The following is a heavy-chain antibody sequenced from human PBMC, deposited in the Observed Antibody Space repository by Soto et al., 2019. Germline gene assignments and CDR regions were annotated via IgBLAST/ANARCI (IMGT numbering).Heavy chain of an antibody. CDR2: IYTSGIT. D-gene: IGHD2-21*01. J-gene: IGHJ6*02. V-gene: IGHV4-61*01. Sequence: SETLSLTCTVSGGAVSSGSHYWSWIRQSQGKGLEWIGYIYTSGITKYNATHKSRVTISVDTSTNQFDLSLISVTAADTAVYFCASSPNYFFCGCEPYYNGMDVWGPGTTVTVSS. CDR3: ASSPNYFFCGCEPYYNGMDV. CDR1: GGAVSSGSHY.